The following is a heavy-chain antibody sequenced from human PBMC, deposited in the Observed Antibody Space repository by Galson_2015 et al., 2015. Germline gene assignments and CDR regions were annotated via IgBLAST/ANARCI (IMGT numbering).Heavy chain of an antibody. D-gene: IGHD1-14*01. Sequence: SVKVSCKAFGHTFTTSDYMHWVRQAPGQGLEWMGIINPSDGIANYTQNFQGRVTMTRDTSTSTAYIEVSSLRSEDTAVYYCARAADRYFDYWGQGTPVTVSS. CDR2: INPSDGIA. J-gene: IGHJ4*02. CDR1: GHTFTTSDY. CDR3: ARAADRYFDY. V-gene: IGHV1-46*01.